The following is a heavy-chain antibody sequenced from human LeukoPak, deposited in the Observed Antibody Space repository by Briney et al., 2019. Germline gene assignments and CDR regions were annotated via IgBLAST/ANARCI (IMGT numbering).Heavy chain of an antibody. CDR2: INHSGST. CDR3: ARRKQIVVVPAANNWFDP. V-gene: IGHV4-34*01. Sequence: KPSETLSLTCAVYGGSFSGYYWSWIRQPPGKGLEWIGEINHSGSTNYNPSLKSRVTISVDTSKNQFSLKLSSVTPADTAVYYCARRKQIVVVPAANNWFDPWGQGTLVTVSS. D-gene: IGHD2-2*01. CDR1: GGSFSGYY. J-gene: IGHJ5*02.